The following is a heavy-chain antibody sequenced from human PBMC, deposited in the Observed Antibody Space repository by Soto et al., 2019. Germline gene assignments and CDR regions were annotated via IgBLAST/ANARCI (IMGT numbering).Heavy chain of an antibody. CDR3: ARGRPYGMDV. V-gene: IGHV3-74*01. CDR1: GFTFGSYW. CDR2: IDSDGSST. J-gene: IGHJ6*02. Sequence: GGSLRLSCAVSGFTFGSYWMNWVRQAPGKGLVWVSRIDSDGSSTTYADSVKGRFTTSRDNAKNTLYLQMSSLRVEDTAVYYCARGRPYGMDVWGQGTTVTVS.